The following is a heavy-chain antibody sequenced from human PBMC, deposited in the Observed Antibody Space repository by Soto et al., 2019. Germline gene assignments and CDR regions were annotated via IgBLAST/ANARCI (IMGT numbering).Heavy chain of an antibody. J-gene: IGHJ4*02. CDR3: AKVQGGNSHYFDY. D-gene: IGHD1-1*01. CDR2: ISGSGGST. CDR1: GFTFSSYA. Sequence: EVQLLESGGGLVQPGRFLRLSCAASGFTFSSYAMTWVRQAPGKGLEWVSTISGSGGSTYYADSVKGRFTISRDNSKNTLYLQVNSLRAEDTAVYYCAKVQGGNSHYFDYWGQGTLVTVSS. V-gene: IGHV3-23*01.